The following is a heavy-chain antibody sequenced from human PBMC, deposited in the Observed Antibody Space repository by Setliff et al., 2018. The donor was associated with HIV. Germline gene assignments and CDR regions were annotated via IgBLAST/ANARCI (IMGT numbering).Heavy chain of an antibody. D-gene: IGHD1-26*01. CDR1: GDSFSGYG. J-gene: IGHJ6*03. Sequence: SETLSLTCAVYGDSFSGYGWNWIRQPPGQGLEWIGEIIHSGNTKYSPSLKSRVTISVETSKNQFSLRLTSVTAADTAVYYCARGFSRQYLFSGYMDVWAQVTTVTVSS. V-gene: IGHV4-34*01. CDR2: IIHSGNT. CDR3: ARGFSRQYLFSGYMDV.